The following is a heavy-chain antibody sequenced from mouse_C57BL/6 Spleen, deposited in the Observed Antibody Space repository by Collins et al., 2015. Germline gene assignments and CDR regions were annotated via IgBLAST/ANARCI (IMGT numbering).Heavy chain of an antibody. CDR1: ATHFTDYE. J-gene: IGHJ4*01. Sequence: QVQLQQSGAELVRPGASVTAGPARLRATHFTDYEMHWVKQTPVHGLEWIGVIDPETGGTAYNQKFKGKAILTADKSSSTAYMELRSLTSEDSAVYYCTRTMDYWGQGTSVTVSS. CDR2: IDPETGGT. V-gene: IGHV1-15*01. CDR3: TRTMDY.